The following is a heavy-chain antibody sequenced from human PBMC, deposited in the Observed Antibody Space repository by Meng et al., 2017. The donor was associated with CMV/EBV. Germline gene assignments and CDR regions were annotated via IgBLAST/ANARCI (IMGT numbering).Heavy chain of an antibody. D-gene: IGHD6-13*01. CDR2: INPNSGGT. Sequence: ASVKVSCRASGYTFTGYYMHWLRQAPGQGLEWMGWINPNSGGTNYAQKLQGRVTMTRDTSISTAYMELIRLRSDDTAVYYCARAGQRSYSSSWLYYYGMDVWGQGTTVTVSS. J-gene: IGHJ6*02. CDR3: ARAGQRSYSSSWLYYYGMDV. V-gene: IGHV1-2*02. CDR1: GYTFTGYY.